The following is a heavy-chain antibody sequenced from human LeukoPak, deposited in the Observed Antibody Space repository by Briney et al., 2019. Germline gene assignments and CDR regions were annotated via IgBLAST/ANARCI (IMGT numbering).Heavy chain of an antibody. CDR2: IENNGRST. CDR3: AREKVVASQYYYYGMDV. D-gene: IGHD2-15*01. V-gene: IGHV3-74*01. CDR1: GFTFNSYW. Sequence: GGSLRLSCEASGFTFNSYWMHWVRQAPGKGLVWVSHIENNGRSTNYADSVKGRFTISRDNTRNTLSLEMNNLRAEDTAIYYCAREKVVASQYYYYGMDVWGQGTTVTVSS. J-gene: IGHJ6*02.